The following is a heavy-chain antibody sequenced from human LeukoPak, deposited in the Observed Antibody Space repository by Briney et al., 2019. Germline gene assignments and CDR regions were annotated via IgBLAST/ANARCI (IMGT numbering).Heavy chain of an antibody. Sequence: HSGGSLRLSCTASGFTFSSSAMSWVRQAPGKGLEWVSTISGSGRSTYYADSVKGRLTISRDISNNTLYLQMNSLRDEDTAVYYCAELGITMIGGVWGKGTTVTISS. CDR1: GFTFSSSA. CDR2: ISGSGRST. V-gene: IGHV3-23*01. D-gene: IGHD3-10*02. J-gene: IGHJ6*04. CDR3: AELGITMIGGV.